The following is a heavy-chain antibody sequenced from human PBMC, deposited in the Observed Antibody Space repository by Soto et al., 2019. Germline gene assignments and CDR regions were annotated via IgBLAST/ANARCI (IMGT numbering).Heavy chain of an antibody. D-gene: IGHD1-26*01. V-gene: IGHV4-30-4*01. CDR1: GGSTSSDNY. J-gene: IGHJ4*02. Sequence: QVQLQESGPGLVKPSQTLSLTCTVSGGSTSSDNYWSWIRQPPGKGLEWIGHIYYSGNTDYNPSLKSRLGITIDTSKKQFSLKLSLVTAADTAVYFCAREGSESTDGLYYVDSWGQGSLVTFSS. CDR3: AREGSESTDGLYYVDS. CDR2: IYYSGNT.